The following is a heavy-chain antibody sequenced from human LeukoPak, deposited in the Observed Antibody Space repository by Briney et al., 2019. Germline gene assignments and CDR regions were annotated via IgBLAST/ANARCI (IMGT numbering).Heavy chain of an antibody. CDR3: ARGRGYCGGGSCYSHWFDP. Sequence: SETLSLTCAVYGGSFSGYYWSWIRQPPGKGLEWIGEINHSGSTNYNPSLKSRVTISVDTSKNQFSLKLSSVTAADTAVYYCARGRGYCGGGSCYSHWFDPWGQGTLVTVSS. V-gene: IGHV4-34*01. CDR1: GGSFSGYY. CDR2: INHSGST. D-gene: IGHD2-15*01. J-gene: IGHJ5*02.